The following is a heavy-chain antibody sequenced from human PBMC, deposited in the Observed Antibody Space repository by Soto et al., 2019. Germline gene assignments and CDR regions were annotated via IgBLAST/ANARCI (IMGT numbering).Heavy chain of an antibody. D-gene: IGHD2-2*01. J-gene: IGHJ4*02. Sequence: EVQLLESGGGLVQPAGSLRLSCAASGFTFSSYAMSWVRQAPGKGLEWVSAISGSGGSTYYAASVKGRFTISRDNSKNTLYLQMNSLRAEDTAVYYCATLTDCSSTSCNDYWGQGTLVTVSS. CDR3: ATLTDCSSTSCNDY. CDR1: GFTFSSYA. V-gene: IGHV3-23*01. CDR2: ISGSGGST.